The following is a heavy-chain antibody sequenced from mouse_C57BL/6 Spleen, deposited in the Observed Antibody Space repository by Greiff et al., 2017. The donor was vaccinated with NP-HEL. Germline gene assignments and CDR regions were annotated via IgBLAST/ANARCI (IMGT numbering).Heavy chain of an antibody. D-gene: IGHD2-1*01. CDR2: IYPSDSET. CDR1: GYTFTSYW. V-gene: IGHV1-61*01. CDR3: AREEDGTIYYGNPLFAY. Sequence: QVQLQQPGAELVRPGSSVKLSCKASGYTFTSYWMDWVKQRPGQGLEWIGNIYPSDSETHYNQKFKDKATLTVDKSSSTAYMQLSSLTSEDSAVYYCAREEDGTIYYGNPLFAYWGQGTLVTVSA. J-gene: IGHJ3*01.